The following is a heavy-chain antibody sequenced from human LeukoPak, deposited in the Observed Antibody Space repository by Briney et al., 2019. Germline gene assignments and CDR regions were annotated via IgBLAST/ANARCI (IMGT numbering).Heavy chain of an antibody. CDR1: GFTFSSYS. CDR2: ISSSSSTI. Sequence: GALRLSCAASGFTFSSYSMNWVRQAPGKGLEWVSYISSSSSTIYYADSVKGRFTISRDNAKNSLYLQMNSLRAEGTAVYYCARGGSSIAVAGTGDYWGQGTLVTVSS. V-gene: IGHV3-48*01. D-gene: IGHD6-19*01. CDR3: ARGGSSIAVAGTGDY. J-gene: IGHJ4*02.